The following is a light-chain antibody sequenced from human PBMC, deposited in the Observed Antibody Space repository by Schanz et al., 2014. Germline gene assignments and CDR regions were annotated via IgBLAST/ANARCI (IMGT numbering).Light chain of an antibody. CDR1: SSNLGTNT. CDR2: SNE. V-gene: IGLV1-44*01. Sequence: QSVLTQPPSASGTPGQRVTISCSGSSSNLGTNTVNWYQQLPGTAPKLLIYSNEQRPSGVPDRFSGSRSGTSASLAISGLQSEDEADYYCCSYAGRSLIFGGGTKLTVL. CDR3: CSYAGRSLI. J-gene: IGLJ2*01.